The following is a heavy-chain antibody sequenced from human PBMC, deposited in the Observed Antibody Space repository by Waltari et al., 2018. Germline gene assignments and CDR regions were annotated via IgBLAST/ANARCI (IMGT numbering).Heavy chain of an antibody. CDR3: ARGGSGTYGLFDP. J-gene: IGHJ5*02. V-gene: IGHV3-74*03. D-gene: IGHD3-10*01. Sequence: EVQLVESGGGLVQPGGSLRLSCAASGFTFSSYWMHWVGQAPGKGLVWVSRISTDGSSTMYADSMKGRFTISRDNAKNTLYLQMNSLRGEDTAVYYCARGGSGTYGLFDPWGQGTLVTVSS. CDR2: ISTDGSST. CDR1: GFTFSSYW.